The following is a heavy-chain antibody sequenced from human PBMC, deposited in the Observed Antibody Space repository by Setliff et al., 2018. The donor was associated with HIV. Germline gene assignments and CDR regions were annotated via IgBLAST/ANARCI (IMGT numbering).Heavy chain of an antibody. CDR1: GDSISSHY. V-gene: IGHV4-59*11. CDR2: LYFNGGT. J-gene: IGHJ6*02. D-gene: IGHD1-7*01. Sequence: SETLSLTCTVSGDSISSHYWSWIRQPPGKGLEWIGTLYFNGGTSYNLSLKSRVTISGDTSNNQVSLTLSSVTAADTAVYFCARPVSKNFYGMDVWGQGTTVTVSS. CDR3: ARPVSKNFYGMDV.